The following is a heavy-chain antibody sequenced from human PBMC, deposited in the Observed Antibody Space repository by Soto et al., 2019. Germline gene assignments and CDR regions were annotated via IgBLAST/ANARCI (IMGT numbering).Heavy chain of an antibody. CDR1: GYTFTSYG. CDR2: ISAYNGNT. Sequence: ASVKVSCKASGYTFTSYGISWVRQAPGQGLEWMGWISAYNGNTNYAQKLQGRVTMTTDTSTSTAYMELRSLRSDDTAVYYRARDKMRRPLKGDFDYWGQGTLVTVSS. J-gene: IGHJ4*02. CDR3: ARDKMRRPLKGDFDY. V-gene: IGHV1-18*01.